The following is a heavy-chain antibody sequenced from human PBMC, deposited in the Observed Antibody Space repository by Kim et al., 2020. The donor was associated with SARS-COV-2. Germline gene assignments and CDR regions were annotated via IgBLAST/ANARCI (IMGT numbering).Heavy chain of an antibody. CDR3: ARGNGYAGRFDP. D-gene: IGHD5-18*01. Sequence: YYAESVKGRFTISRGNAKTSLYLQMNSLRAEDTAVFYCARGNGYAGRFDPWGQGTLVTVSS. J-gene: IGHJ5*02. V-gene: IGHV3-21*01.